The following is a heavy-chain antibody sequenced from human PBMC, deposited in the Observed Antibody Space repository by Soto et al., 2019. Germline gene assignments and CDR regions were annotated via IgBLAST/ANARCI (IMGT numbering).Heavy chain of an antibody. CDR1: GFSLSNARMG. J-gene: IGHJ4*02. CDR2: IFSNDEK. D-gene: IGHD6-13*01. CDR3: ARILRIAAAGRRSYYFDY. V-gene: IGHV2-26*01. Sequence: QVTLKESGPVLVKPTETLTLTCTVSGFSLSNARMGVSWIRQPPGKALEWLAHIFSNDEKSYSTPLKSRLTITNDSTKSQVVLTMTNMDPVDTATYYCARILRIAAAGRRSYYFDYWGQGTLVTVSS.